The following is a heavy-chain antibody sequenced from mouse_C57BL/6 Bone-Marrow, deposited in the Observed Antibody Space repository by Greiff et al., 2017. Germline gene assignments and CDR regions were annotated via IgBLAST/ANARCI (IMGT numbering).Heavy chain of an antibody. CDR3: ARRDDYDDYYAMDY. CDR1: GFTFSSYG. J-gene: IGHJ4*01. Sequence: EVNVVESGGDLVKPGGSLKLSCAASGFTFSSYGMSWVRQTPDKRLGWVATISSGGSYTYYPDSVKGRFTISRDNAKNTLYLQMSSLKSEDTAMYYCARRDDYDDYYAMDYWGQGTSVTVSS. D-gene: IGHD2-4*01. V-gene: IGHV5-6*02. CDR2: ISSGGSYT.